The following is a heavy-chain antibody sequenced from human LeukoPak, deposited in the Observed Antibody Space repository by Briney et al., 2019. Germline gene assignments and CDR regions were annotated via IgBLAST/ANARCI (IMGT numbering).Heavy chain of an antibody. D-gene: IGHD6-13*01. J-gene: IGHJ3*02. CDR3: AKSMRDSSSYYDDDAFDI. V-gene: IGHV3-7*03. CDR2: IKADGGEK. Sequence: GGSLRLSCAASGFTFSTYWMNWFRQTPGKGLEWVAKIKADGGEKDHVASVKGRFTISRDNSKNTLYLQMNSLRAEDTAVYYCAKSMRDSSSYYDDDAFDIWGQGTMVTVSS. CDR1: GFTFSTYW.